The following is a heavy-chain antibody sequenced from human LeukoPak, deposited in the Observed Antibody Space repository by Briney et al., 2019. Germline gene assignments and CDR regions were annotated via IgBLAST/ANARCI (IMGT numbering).Heavy chain of an antibody. Sequence: GGSLRLSCAASGFTFSSCAMSWVRQAPGKGLEWVSAISESGDATYYADSVRGRFTISRDNSKNTLYLQMNRLRVDDTAIYYCAKDRDYWGQGALVTVSS. CDR2: ISESGDAT. J-gene: IGHJ4*02. V-gene: IGHV3-23*01. CDR1: GFTFSSCA. CDR3: AKDRDY.